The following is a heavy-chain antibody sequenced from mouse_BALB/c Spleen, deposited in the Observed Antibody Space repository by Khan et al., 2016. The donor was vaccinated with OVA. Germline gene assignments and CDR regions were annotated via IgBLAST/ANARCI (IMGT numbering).Heavy chain of an antibody. J-gene: IGHJ4*01. CDR1: GYTFTSYW. D-gene: IGHD1-1*01. CDR3: ARENYYGRSCYAMDY. Sequence: DLVKPGTSVKLYCKASGYTFTSYWINWIKQRPGQGLEWIGRIGPGSSNTYYNEMFKGKAALTVDTSSSTADIQRSSLSSEDSAVYFGARENYYGRSCYAMDYWGQGTSVTVSS. CDR2: IGPGSSNT. V-gene: IGHV1S41*01.